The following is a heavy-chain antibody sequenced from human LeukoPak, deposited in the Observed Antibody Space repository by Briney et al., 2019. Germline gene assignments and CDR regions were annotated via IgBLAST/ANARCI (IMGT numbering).Heavy chain of an antibody. CDR1: GGSISSYY. CDR2: IYYSGST. J-gene: IGHJ4*02. Sequence: GSLRLSCTVSGGSISSYYWSWIRQPPGKGLEWIGYIYYSGSTNYNPSLKSRVTISVDTSKNQFSLKLSSVTAADTAVYYCARDDSYGYFDYWGQGTLVTVSS. D-gene: IGHD5-18*01. V-gene: IGHV4-59*01. CDR3: ARDDSYGYFDY.